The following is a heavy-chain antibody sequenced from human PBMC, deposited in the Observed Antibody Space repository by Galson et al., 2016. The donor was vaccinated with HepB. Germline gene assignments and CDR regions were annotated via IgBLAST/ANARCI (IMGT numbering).Heavy chain of an antibody. D-gene: IGHD4-17*01. CDR2: LYTGGTT. V-gene: IGHV3-53*01. CDR3: AAAVDFGDYGPFDY. Sequence: SLRLSCAASGYSVSSSYMSWVRQAPGKGLEWVSVLYTGGTTYYADSVDGRFTISRDNSRNTLYLQMNSLRVEDTAVYFCAAAVDFGDYGPFDYWVQGTLVTVSS. CDR1: GYSVSSSY. J-gene: IGHJ4*02.